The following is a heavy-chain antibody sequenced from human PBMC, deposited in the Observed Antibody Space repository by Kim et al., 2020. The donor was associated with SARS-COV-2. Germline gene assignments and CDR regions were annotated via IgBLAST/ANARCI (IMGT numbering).Heavy chain of an antibody. CDR1: GFTFGDYA. Sequence: GGSLRLSCTASGFTFGDYAMSWVRQAPGKGLEWVGFIRSKAYGGTTEYAASVKGRFTISRDDSKSIAYLQMNSLKTEDTAVYYCTRDWASIPVPYYYYYYMDVWGKGTTVTVSS. D-gene: IGHD2-2*02. CDR2: IRSKAYGGTT. V-gene: IGHV3-49*04. CDR3: TRDWASIPVPYYYYYYMDV. J-gene: IGHJ6*03.